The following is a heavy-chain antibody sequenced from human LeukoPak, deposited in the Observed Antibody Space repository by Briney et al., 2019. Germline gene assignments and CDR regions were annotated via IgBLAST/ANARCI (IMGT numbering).Heavy chain of an antibody. CDR3: ARGGRFLEWLWVH. CDR1: GYTFTRYY. V-gene: IGHV1-46*01. D-gene: IGHD3-3*01. CDR2: INPSGGST. Sequence: ASVKVSCKASGYTFTRYYMHWVRQAPGQGLEWVGIINPSGGSTSYAQKFQGRVTMTRDTSTSTVYMELSSLRSEDTAVYYCARGGRFLEWLWVHWGQGTLVTVSS. J-gene: IGHJ4*02.